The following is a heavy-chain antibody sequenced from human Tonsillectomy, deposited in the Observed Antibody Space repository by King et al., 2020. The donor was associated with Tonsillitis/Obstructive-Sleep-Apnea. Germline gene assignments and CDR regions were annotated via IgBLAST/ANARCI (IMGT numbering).Heavy chain of an antibody. CDR1: GYTFTRYY. CDR2: INPSDSIT. V-gene: IGHV1-46*01. J-gene: IGHJ4*02. D-gene: IGHD5/OR15-5a*01. CDR3: ARDDVVCRYIDF. Sequence: QLVQSGAEVWKPGASVKVSCKASGYTFTRYYIHWIRQAPGQGLEWMGIINPSDSITTYAQQFKGRVAMTRDTSTSTVYMELSILRSEDTAVYYCARDDVVCRYIDFWGQGTLVTVSS.